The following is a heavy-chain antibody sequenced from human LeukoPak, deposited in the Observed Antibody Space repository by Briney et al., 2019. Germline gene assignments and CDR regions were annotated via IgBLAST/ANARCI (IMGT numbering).Heavy chain of an antibody. J-gene: IGHJ6*04. V-gene: IGHV3-48*03. CDR3: AELGITMIGGV. CDR2: ISSSGSTI. Sequence: GGSLRLPCAASGFTFSSYEMNWVRQAPGKGLEWVSYISSSGSTIYYTDSVKGRFTISRDNAKNSLYLQMNSLRAEDTAVYYCAELGITMIGGVWGKGTTVTISS. CDR1: GFTFSSYE. D-gene: IGHD3-10*02.